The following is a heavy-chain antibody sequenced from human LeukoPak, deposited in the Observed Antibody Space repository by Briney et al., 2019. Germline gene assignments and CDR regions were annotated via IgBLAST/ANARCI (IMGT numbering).Heavy chain of an antibody. J-gene: IGHJ4*02. V-gene: IGHV3-30-3*01. CDR1: GFTFSSYA. CDR3: ARDWDTMVRGEGYFDY. Sequence: AGGSLRLSCAASGFTFSSYAMHWVRQAPGKGLEWVAVISYDGSNKYYADSVKGRFTISRDNSKNTLYLLMNSLRAEDTAVYYCARDWDTMVRGEGYFDYWGQGTLVTVSS. CDR2: ISYDGSNK. D-gene: IGHD3-10*01.